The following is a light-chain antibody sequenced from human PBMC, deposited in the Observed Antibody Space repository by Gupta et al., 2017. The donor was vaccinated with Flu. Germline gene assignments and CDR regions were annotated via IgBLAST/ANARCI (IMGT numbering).Light chain of an antibody. CDR1: QSVSSSY. Sequence: RATLSCRASQSVSSSYLAWYQQKPGQAPRLLIYGASSRATGIPDRFSGSGSGTDFTLTISRLEPEDFAVYYCQQYGSSPFLTFGGGTKVEIK. J-gene: IGKJ4*01. CDR3: QQYGSSPFLT. V-gene: IGKV3-20*01. CDR2: GAS.